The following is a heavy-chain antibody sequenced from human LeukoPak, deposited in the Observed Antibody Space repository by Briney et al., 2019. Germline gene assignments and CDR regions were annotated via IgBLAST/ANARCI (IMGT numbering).Heavy chain of an antibody. CDR3: ARVSPRIVVVITTNYYYMDV. CDR2: INPNSGGT. CDR1: GYTFTSYG. Sequence: ASVKVSCKASGYTFTSYGISWVRQAPGQGLEWMGWINPNSGGTNYAQKFQGRVTMTRDTSTSTVYMELSSLRSEDTAVYYCARVSPRIVVVITTNYYYMDVWGKGTTVTISS. D-gene: IGHD3-22*01. V-gene: IGHV1-2*02. J-gene: IGHJ6*03.